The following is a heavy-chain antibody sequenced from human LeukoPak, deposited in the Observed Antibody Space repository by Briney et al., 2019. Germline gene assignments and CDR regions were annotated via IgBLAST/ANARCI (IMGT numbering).Heavy chain of an antibody. CDR3: ARETYGLGSY. J-gene: IGHJ4*02. D-gene: IGHD3-10*01. Sequence: GASVMVSCKASGYTFTGYYMHWVRQAPGQGLEWMGRINPNSGGTNYVQKFQGRVTMTRDTSISTAYMELSRLRSDDTAVYYCARETYGLGSYWGQGTLVTVSS. CDR1: GYTFTGYY. V-gene: IGHV1-2*06. CDR2: INPNSGGT.